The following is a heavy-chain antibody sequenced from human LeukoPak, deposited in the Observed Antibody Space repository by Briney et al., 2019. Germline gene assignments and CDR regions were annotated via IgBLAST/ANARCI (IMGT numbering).Heavy chain of an antibody. D-gene: IGHD6-13*01. Sequence: SETLSLTCTVSDYWSWIRQPTGKGLEWIGRIYSTGSTNYNPSLKSRVTMSVDTSKNQFSLRLRSVTAADTAVYYCARQIASAGTAGFDFWGQGALVTVSS. CDR2: IYSTGST. CDR1: DY. CDR3: ARQIASAGTAGFDF. J-gene: IGHJ4*02. V-gene: IGHV4-4*07.